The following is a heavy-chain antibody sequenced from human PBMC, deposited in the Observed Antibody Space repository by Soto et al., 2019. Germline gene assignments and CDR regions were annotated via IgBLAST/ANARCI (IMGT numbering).Heavy chain of an antibody. CDR2: ISFDGSEK. CDR3: ARDRRLYYSDAFDI. Sequence: QVQLVESGGGVVQPGRSLRLSCAASGFTFSIYGMHWVRHAPGKGLEWVAMISFDGSEKYYTDSVKGRFHISRDSSKITMYLQMDSLRVEDTAVYYCARDRRLYYSDAFDIWGQGTTVTVSS. D-gene: IGHD1-26*01. CDR1: GFTFSIYG. J-gene: IGHJ3*02. V-gene: IGHV3-30*03.